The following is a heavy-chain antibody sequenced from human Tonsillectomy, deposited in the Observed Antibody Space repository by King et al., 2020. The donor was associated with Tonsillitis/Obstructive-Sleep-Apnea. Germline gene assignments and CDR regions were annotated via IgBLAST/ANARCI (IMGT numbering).Heavy chain of an antibody. D-gene: IGHD3-22*01. V-gene: IGHV3-9*01. CDR1: GFTFDDYA. CDR2: ISWNSGSI. Sequence: VQLVESGGGLVQTGRSLRLSCAASGFTFDDYAMHWVRQAPGKGLEWVSGISWNSGSIGYADSVKGRFTISRDNAKNSLYLQMNSLRAEDTALYYCAKAIDSSGPNAFDIWGQGTMVTVSS. J-gene: IGHJ3*02. CDR3: AKAIDSSGPNAFDI.